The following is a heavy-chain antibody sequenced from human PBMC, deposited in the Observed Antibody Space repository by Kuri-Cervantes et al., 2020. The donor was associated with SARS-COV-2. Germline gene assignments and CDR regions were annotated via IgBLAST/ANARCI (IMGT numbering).Heavy chain of an antibody. J-gene: IGHJ4*02. D-gene: IGHD3-22*01. Sequence: GESLKISCAASGFTFSSYSMNWVRQAPGKGLEWVSYISSSSTIYYADSVKGRFTISRDNAKNSLYLQMNSLRDEDTAVYYCAREGYYDSSGYSDYWGQGTLVTVSS. CDR2: ISSSSTI. CDR1: GFTFSSYS. V-gene: IGHV3-48*02. CDR3: AREGYYDSSGYSDY.